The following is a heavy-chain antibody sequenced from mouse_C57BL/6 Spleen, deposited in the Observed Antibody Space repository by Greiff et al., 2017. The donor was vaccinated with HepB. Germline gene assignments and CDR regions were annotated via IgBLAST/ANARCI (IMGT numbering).Heavy chain of an antibody. CDR3: AISTMITPYYYAMDY. CDR2: IWTGGGT. V-gene: IGHV2-9-1*01. Sequence: QVQLKQSGPGLVAPSQSLSITCTVSGFSLTSYAISWVRQPPGKGLEWLGVIWTGGGTNYNSALKSRLSISKDNSKSQVFLKMNSLQTDDTARYYCAISTMITPYYYAMDYWGQGTSVTVSS. CDR1: GFSLTSYA. J-gene: IGHJ4*01. D-gene: IGHD2-4*01.